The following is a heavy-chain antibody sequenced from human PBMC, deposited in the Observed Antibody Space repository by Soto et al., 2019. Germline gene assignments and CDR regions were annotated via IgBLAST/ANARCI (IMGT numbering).Heavy chain of an antibody. CDR2: INHSGST. CDR3: ARGPVGCVSPSSGACYVPAFDI. V-gene: IGHV4-34*01. CDR1: GGSFGAYY. J-gene: IGHJ3*02. D-gene: IGHD2-21*01. Sequence: PSETLSLTCAVSGGSFGAYYWGWIRQPPGKGLKWVGEINHSGSTNYNPSPKSRVTISVDTSKNEFSLKLGSVTAVDTDVYYCARGPVGCVSPSSGACYVPAFDIWGKGTMVT.